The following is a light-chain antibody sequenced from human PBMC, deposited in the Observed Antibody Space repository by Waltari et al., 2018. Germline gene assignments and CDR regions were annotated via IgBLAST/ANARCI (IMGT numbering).Light chain of an antibody. Sequence: QSALTQPRSVSGSPGQSVTISCTGTSGDVGGYHYVSWYQQHPGKAPKLRIYDVSERPSGVPDRFSGSKSGNTASLTISGLQADDEADYYCSSYVGSQTVVFGGGTKLTVL. CDR2: DVS. CDR1: SGDVGGYHY. CDR3: SSYVGSQTVV. V-gene: IGLV2-11*01. J-gene: IGLJ2*01.